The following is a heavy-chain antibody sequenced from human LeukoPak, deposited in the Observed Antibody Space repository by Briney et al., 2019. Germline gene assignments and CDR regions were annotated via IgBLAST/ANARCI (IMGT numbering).Heavy chain of an antibody. J-gene: IGHJ4*02. V-gene: IGHV4-39*02. Sequence: SETLSLTCTVSGYSISSSSYYWGWIRQPPGKGLEWIGSIYYSGSTYYNPSLKSRVTISVDTSKNQFSLKLSSVTAADTAVYYCARDGYYYGSGSSHYFDYWGQGTLVTVSS. CDR2: IYYSGST. CDR1: GYSISSSSYY. D-gene: IGHD3-10*01. CDR3: ARDGYYYGSGSSHYFDY.